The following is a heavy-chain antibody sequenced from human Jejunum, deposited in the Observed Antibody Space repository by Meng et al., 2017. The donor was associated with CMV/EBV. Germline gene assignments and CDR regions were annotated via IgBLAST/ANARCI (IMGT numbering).Heavy chain of an antibody. CDR1: GFSFSASV. D-gene: IGHD3-3*01. Sequence: VQLVEFGSVLFQPGGTLRLSCAACGFSFSASVMHWVRQDPGQGLVWVARINHDGTETIYRDSVRGRFTVSRDNTKNTVSLEMNSLRVEDTALYYCVKDFAWSIDFWGQGVLVTVSS. CDR2: INHDGTET. V-gene: IGHV3-74*01. CDR3: VKDFAWSIDF. J-gene: IGHJ4*02.